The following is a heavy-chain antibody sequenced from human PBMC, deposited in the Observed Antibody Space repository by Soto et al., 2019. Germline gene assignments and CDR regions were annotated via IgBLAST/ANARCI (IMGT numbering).Heavy chain of an antibody. Sequence: SETLSLTCTVSGGSVSGGFYYWNWIRQHPEKGLEWIGYIYYSGSTYYNPSLRSRVTISADASKNQFSLKLSSVTVADTAVYYCARSSVAGAGYFQHWGQGTQVTVSS. V-gene: IGHV4-31*03. CDR2: IYYSGST. J-gene: IGHJ1*01. CDR1: GGSVSGGFYY. D-gene: IGHD6-19*01. CDR3: ARSSVAGAGYFQH.